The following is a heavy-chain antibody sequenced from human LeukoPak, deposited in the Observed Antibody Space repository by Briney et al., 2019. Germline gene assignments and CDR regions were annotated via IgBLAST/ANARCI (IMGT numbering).Heavy chain of an antibody. CDR2: ISSSSSTI. CDR3: ARGYGSGSYYSSHFDP. CDR1: GFTFSSYS. D-gene: IGHD3-10*01. J-gene: IGHJ5*02. V-gene: IGHV3-48*04. Sequence: GGSLRLSCAASGFTFSSYSMNWVRQAPGKGLEWVSYISSSSSTIYYADSVKGRFTISRDNAKNTLYLQMNSLRVEDVALYYCARGYGSGSYYSSHFDPWGQGTLVTVSS.